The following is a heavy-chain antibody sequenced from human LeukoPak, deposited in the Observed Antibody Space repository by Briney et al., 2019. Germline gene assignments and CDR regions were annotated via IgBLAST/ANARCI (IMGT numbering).Heavy chain of an antibody. CDR3: ARDKERQLWIDY. Sequence: SGTLSLTCAVSGGSISSSNWWSWVRQPPGKGLEWIGEIYHSGSTNYNPSLKSRVTISVDTSKNRFSLKLTSVTAADTAVYYCARDKERQLWIDYWGQGTLVTVSS. J-gene: IGHJ4*02. V-gene: IGHV4-4*02. CDR1: GGSISSSNW. D-gene: IGHD5-18*01. CDR2: IYHSGST.